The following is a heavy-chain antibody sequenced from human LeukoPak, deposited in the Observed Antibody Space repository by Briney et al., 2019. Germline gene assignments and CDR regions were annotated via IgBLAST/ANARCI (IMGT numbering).Heavy chain of an antibody. CDR3: ARDSSNCSSTSCDAFDI. V-gene: IGHV3-66*02. CDR1: GFTVSSNY. CDR2: IYSGGST. Sequence: GGSLRLSCAASGFTVSSNYMSWVRQAPGKGLEWVSVIYSGGSTYYADSVKDRFTISRDNSKNTLYLQMNSLRAEDTAVYYCARDSSNCSSTSCDAFDIWGQGTMVTVSS. D-gene: IGHD2-2*01. J-gene: IGHJ3*02.